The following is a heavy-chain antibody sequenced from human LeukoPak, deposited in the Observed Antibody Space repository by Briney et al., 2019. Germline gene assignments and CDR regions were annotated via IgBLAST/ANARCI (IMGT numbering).Heavy chain of an antibody. Sequence: PSETLSLTCTVSGGSISSYYWSWIRQPPGXGLXXIGYIYYSGSTNYNPSLKSRVTISVDTSKNQFSLKLSSVTAADTAVYYCARLGYSSSWFYFDYWGQGTLVTVSS. CDR3: ARLGYSSSWFYFDY. CDR2: IYYSGST. V-gene: IGHV4-59*01. D-gene: IGHD6-13*01. CDR1: GGSISSYY. J-gene: IGHJ4*02.